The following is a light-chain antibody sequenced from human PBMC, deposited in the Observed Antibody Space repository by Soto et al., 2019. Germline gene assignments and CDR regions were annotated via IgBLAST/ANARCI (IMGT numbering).Light chain of an antibody. CDR3: QQYGV. CDR1: QDIREK. J-gene: IGKJ3*01. CDR2: DAS. V-gene: IGKV1-33*01. Sequence: DIQLTQSPSSLSASIGDRVTIICQASQDIREKLNWYQQKTGRAPKLLIHDASYLQPGVPSRFIGGGSGTHFTLTITRLQPEDFATYYCQQYGVFGPGTKLDI.